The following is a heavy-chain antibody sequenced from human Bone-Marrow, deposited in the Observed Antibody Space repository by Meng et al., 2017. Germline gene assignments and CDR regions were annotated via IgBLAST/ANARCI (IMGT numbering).Heavy chain of an antibody. CDR3: SRRGYCSGGSCYPLGYYYYGMDV. CDR2: IIPIFGTA. V-gene: IGHV1-69*06. J-gene: IGHJ6*02. D-gene: IGHD2-15*01. CDR1: GYTFSSYY. Sequence: SVKVSCKASGYTFSSYYMHWVRQAPGQGLEWMGGIIPIFGTANYAQKFQGRVTITADKSTSTAYMELSSLRSEDTAVYYCSRRGYCSGGSCYPLGYYYYGMDVWARGPS.